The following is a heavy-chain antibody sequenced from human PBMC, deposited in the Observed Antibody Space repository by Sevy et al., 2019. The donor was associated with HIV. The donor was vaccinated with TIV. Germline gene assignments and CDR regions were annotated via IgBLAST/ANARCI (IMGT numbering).Heavy chain of an antibody. Sequence: LRLSCTASGFTFGDYAMSWFRQAPGKGLEWVGFIRSKAYGGTTEYAASVKGRFTISRDDSKSIAYLQMNSLKTEETAVYYCTREGKGIAVAGTSDAFDIWGQGTMVTVSS. CDR2: IRSKAYGGTT. V-gene: IGHV3-49*03. J-gene: IGHJ3*02. CDR1: GFTFGDYA. D-gene: IGHD6-19*01. CDR3: TREGKGIAVAGTSDAFDI.